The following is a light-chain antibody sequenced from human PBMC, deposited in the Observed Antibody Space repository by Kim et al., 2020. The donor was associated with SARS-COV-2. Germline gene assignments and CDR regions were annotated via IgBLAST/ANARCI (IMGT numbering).Light chain of an antibody. V-gene: IGLV1-44*01. CDR3: AVWDDSLNGTYV. CDR1: SSDIGSNS. J-gene: IGLJ1*01. Sequence: QSVLTQPPSTSGTPGQRVTIYCFGSSSDIGSNSVNWYQHLPGTAPKLLIYNNNHRPSGVPDRFSGSKSDTSASLAISGLQSEDEADYYCAVWDDSLNGTYVFGPGTKVTVL. CDR2: NNN.